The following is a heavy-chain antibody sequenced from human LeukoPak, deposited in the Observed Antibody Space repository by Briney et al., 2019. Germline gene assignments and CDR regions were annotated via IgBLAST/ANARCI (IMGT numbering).Heavy chain of an antibody. D-gene: IGHD3-3*01. Sequence: ASVKVSCKVSGDTFNSHTINWVRQAPGQGLDWMGRITPSLGVPYYSQKFQGRVTITADKSANIAYMELNTLRPDDTAVYYCARDPSDYDFWTGTYYFSGLDVWGQGTSVTVSS. V-gene: IGHV1-69*04. J-gene: IGHJ6*02. CDR3: ARDPSDYDFWTGTYYFSGLDV. CDR2: ITPSLGVP. CDR1: GDTFNSHT.